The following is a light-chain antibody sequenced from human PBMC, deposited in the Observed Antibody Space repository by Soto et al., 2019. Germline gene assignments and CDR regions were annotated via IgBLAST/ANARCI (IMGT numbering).Light chain of an antibody. J-gene: IGLJ2*01. CDR3: SSYTSSSTLI. Sequence: QSVLTQPASVSGSPGQSITISCTGTSSDVGDYNYVSWYQQYPGKAPKLIIYDVSNRPSGVSNRFSGSKSGNTASLTISGLQAEDEADYYCSSYTSSSTLIFGGGTKLTVL. CDR2: DVS. V-gene: IGLV2-14*01. CDR1: SSDVGDYNY.